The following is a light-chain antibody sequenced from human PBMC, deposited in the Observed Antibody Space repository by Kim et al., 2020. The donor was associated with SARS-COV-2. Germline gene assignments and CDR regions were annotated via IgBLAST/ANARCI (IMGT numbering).Light chain of an antibody. CDR3: KQSYSTPYT. CDR2: AAS. Sequence: DIQMTQSPSSLSASVGDRVTITCRASQSISSYLNWYQQKPGKAPKLLIYAASSLQSGVPSRFSGSGSGTDFTLTISSLQPEDFATYYCKQSYSTPYTFGQGTKREI. J-gene: IGKJ2*01. CDR1: QSISSY. V-gene: IGKV1-39*01.